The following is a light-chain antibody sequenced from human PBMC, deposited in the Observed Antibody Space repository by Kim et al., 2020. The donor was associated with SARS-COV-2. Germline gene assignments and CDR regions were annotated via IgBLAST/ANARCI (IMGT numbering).Light chain of an antibody. CDR3: QVWDSSSDLVV. V-gene: IGLV3-21*04. CDR2: SDS. J-gene: IGLJ2*01. CDR1: NIETRS. Sequence: SYELTQPPSVSVAPGRTASISCGGNNIETRSVHWYQQKPGQAPVLVIYSDSDRPSGIPERFSGSNSGNTATLTINRVDAGDEADYYCQVWDSSSDLVVFGGGTQLTVL.